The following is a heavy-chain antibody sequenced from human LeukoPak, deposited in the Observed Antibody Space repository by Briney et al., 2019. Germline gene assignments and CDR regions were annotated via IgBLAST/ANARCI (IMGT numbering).Heavy chain of an antibody. CDR1: GFTFSSYS. J-gene: IGHJ6*02. D-gene: IGHD3-10*01. Sequence: GVSLRLSCAASGFTFSSYSMNWVRQAPGKGLEWVSSISSSSSYIYYADSVKGRFTISRDNAKNSLYLQMNSLRAEDTAVYYCARDGWYYYGSGSYYLTYYYYGMDVWGQGTTVTVSS. CDR3: ARDGWYYYGSGSYYLTYYYYGMDV. CDR2: ISSSSSYI. V-gene: IGHV3-21*01.